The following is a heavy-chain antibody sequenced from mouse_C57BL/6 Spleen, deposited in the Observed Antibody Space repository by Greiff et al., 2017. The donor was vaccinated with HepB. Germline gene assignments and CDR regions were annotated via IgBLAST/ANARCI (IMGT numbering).Heavy chain of an antibody. J-gene: IGHJ4*01. D-gene: IGHD1-1*01. CDR3: ARHGSITTVVAEDYYAMDY. CDR1: GFTFSSYT. Sequence: EVQLQESGGGLVKPGGSLKLSCAASGFTFSSYTMSWVRQTPEKRLEWVATISGGGGNTYYPDSVKGRFTISRDNAKNTLYLQMSSLRSEDTALYYCARHGSITTVVAEDYYAMDYWGQGTSVTVSS. CDR2: ISGGGGNT. V-gene: IGHV5-9*01.